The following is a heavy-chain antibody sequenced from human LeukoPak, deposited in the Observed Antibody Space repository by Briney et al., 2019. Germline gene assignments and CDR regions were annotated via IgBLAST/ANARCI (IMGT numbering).Heavy chain of an antibody. J-gene: IGHJ5*01. D-gene: IGHD7-27*01. Sequence: GGSLRLSCAASGFTFSTYNMNWVRQVPGKGLEWVGSVKTTAEGGIKDYAEPVRGRFTISRDDSKNTVFLHMNSLKIEDTALYYCTAGLGKTDDDSWGQGTLVTVSS. CDR1: GFTFSTYN. CDR2: VKTTAEGGIK. CDR3: TAGLGKTDDDS. V-gene: IGHV3-15*05.